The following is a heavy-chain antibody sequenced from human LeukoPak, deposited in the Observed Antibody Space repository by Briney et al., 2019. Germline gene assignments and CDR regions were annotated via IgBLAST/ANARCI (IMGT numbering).Heavy chain of an antibody. V-gene: IGHV4-59*08. CDR3: ARHGTMVRTTRGFDP. J-gene: IGHJ5*02. D-gene: IGHD3-10*01. Sequence: SETLSLTCTVSGGSISSYYWSWIRQPPGKGLEWIGYIYYSGSTNYNPSLKSRVTISVDTSKNQSSLKLSSVTAADTAVYYCARHGTMVRTTRGFDPWGQGTLVTVSP. CDR2: IYYSGST. CDR1: GGSISSYY.